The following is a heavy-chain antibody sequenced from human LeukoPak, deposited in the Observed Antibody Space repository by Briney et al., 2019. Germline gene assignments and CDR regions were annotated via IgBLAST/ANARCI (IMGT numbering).Heavy chain of an antibody. J-gene: IGHJ4*02. Sequence: LGGSLRLSCAASGFTVSSNYMSWVRQAPGKGLEGCSVIYSGGSTYYADSVKGRFTISRDNSKNTLYLQMNSLRAEDTAVYYCARDAGLYSGYDYDYWGQGTLVTVSS. V-gene: IGHV3-53*01. CDR2: IYSGGST. CDR1: GFTVSSNY. CDR3: ARDAGLYSGYDYDY. D-gene: IGHD5-12*01.